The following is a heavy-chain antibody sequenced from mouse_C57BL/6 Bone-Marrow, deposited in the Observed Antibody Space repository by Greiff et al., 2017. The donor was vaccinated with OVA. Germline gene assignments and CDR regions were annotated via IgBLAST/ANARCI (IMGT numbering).Heavy chain of an antibody. J-gene: IGHJ3*01. Sequence: EVKLVESGGGLVQPGGSLKLSCAASGFTFSDYYMYWVRQTPEKRLEWVAYISNGGGSTYYPDTVKGRFTISRDNAKNTRYLQKGRLKSEDTAMYYCARLGFAYWGQGTLVTVSA. V-gene: IGHV5-12*01. CDR1: GFTFSDYY. CDR2: ISNGGGST. CDR3: ARLGFAY.